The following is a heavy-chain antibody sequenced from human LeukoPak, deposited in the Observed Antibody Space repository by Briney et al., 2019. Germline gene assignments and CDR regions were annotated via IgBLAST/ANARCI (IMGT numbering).Heavy chain of an antibody. CDR2: IYYSGST. CDR3: ATGGVGRFDP. V-gene: IGHV4-39*07. J-gene: IGHJ5*02. Sequence: SETLSLTCTVSGGSISSSSYYWGWIRQPPGKGLEWIGYIYYSGSTYHNPSLKSRVTISVDTSKNQFSLKLSSVTAADTAVYYCATGGVGRFDPWGQGTLVTVSS. CDR1: GGSISSSSYY. D-gene: IGHD1-26*01.